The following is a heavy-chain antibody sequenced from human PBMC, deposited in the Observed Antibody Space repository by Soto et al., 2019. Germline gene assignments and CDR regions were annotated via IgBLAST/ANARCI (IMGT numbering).Heavy chain of an antibody. D-gene: IGHD2-2*01. Sequence: QVQLVQPGGEVKEPGASVKISCKASGYIFSNYGISWVRQAPGQGLEWMAWISAYNGKTYYAQKVQDRVTVTTDTSTSTGYMEVRSLRSDDTAVYYCATHPRLPAAYWLPNWFDLWGQGTLVTVSS. CDR1: GYIFSNYG. CDR2: ISAYNGKT. V-gene: IGHV1-18*01. CDR3: ATHPRLPAAYWLPNWFDL. J-gene: IGHJ5*02.